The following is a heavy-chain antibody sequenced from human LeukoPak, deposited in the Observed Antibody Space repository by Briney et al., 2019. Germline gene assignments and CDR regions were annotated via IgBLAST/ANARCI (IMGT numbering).Heavy chain of an antibody. Sequence: SETLSLTCAVYGGSFSGNYWIWIRQAPGKGLEWIGEINHSGNSNYNPSLKSRLTISVDMSKNQISLRLSSVTAADTAVYYCARKAVGPTSNFFDYWGQGTLVTVSS. V-gene: IGHV4-34*01. J-gene: IGHJ4*02. CDR2: INHSGNS. CDR3: ARKAVGPTSNFFDY. D-gene: IGHD1-26*01. CDR1: GGSFSGNY.